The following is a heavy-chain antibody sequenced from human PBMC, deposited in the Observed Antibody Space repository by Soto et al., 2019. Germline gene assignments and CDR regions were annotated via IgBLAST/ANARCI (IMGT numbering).Heavy chain of an antibody. D-gene: IGHD1-7*01. CDR2: MNPNSGNT. J-gene: IGHJ5*02. CDR1: GYTFTSYD. CDR3: ARERTGTTSNWFDP. V-gene: IGHV1-8*01. Sequence: QVQLVQSGAEVKKPGASVKVSCKASGYTFTSYDINWVRQATGHGLEWMGWMNPNSGNTVYAQKFQGRVTMTRDTPISTAYMELSSLRSEDTAVYYFARERTGTTSNWFDPWGQGTLVPVSS.